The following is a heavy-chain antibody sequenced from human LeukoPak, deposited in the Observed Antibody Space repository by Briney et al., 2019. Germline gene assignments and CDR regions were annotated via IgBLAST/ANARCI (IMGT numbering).Heavy chain of an antibody. V-gene: IGHV3-74*01. CDR2: INSDGSST. Sequence: GGSLRLSCAASGFTFSSYWMHWVRQAPGKGLVWVSRINSDGSSTSYADSVKGRFTISRDNAKNTLYLQMNSLRAEDTAVYYCARGRVYCSSTSCAADYGMDVWGQGTTVTVSS. CDR1: GFTFSSYW. D-gene: IGHD2-2*01. CDR3: ARGRVYCSSTSCAADYGMDV. J-gene: IGHJ6*02.